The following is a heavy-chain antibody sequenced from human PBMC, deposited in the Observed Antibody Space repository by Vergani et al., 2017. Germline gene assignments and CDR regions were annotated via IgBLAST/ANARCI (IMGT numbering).Heavy chain of an antibody. Sequence: EVQLVESGGDLVQPGGSLRLSCVASGFTFSTYWMTWVRQSPGEGPEWVSGISWNSGSIGYADSVKGRFIISRDNAKKAVFLQMNNLRHEDTALYFCAKDNDYDADGPFDLWGRGTLVTVSS. D-gene: IGHD3-16*01. CDR3: AKDNDYDADGPFDL. CDR2: ISWNSGSI. V-gene: IGHV3-9*01. J-gene: IGHJ2*01. CDR1: GFTFSTYW.